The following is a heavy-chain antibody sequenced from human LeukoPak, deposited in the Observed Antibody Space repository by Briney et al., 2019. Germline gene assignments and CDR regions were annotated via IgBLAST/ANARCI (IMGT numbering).Heavy chain of an antibody. CDR3: AKEKDYYVSGSNSD. V-gene: IGHV3-30*18. CDR2: ISYEGKNK. J-gene: IGHJ4*02. Sequence: PGGSLRLSCAAFGFIFSRYGMHWVRQAPGKGLEWVAGISYEGKNKYYAGSVKGRFTISRDNSKNTLYLEMNSLRPEDTAVYFCAKEKDYYVSGSNSDWGEGTLVTVSS. D-gene: IGHD3-10*01. CDR1: GFIFSRYG.